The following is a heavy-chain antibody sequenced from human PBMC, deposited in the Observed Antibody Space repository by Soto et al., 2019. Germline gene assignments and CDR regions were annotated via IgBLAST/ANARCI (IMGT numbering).Heavy chain of an antibody. Sequence: EVQLVQSGAEVKKPGESLKISCQGSGYSFSSYWIGWVRQMPGKGLEWMGVIYAGDSDTRYSPSFQGQVTISADKSVSTAYLQESSPKASDTAMHYCARRRGSCPDYWGQGTQVTVSS. CDR2: IYAGDSDT. V-gene: IGHV5-51*01. CDR3: ARRRGSCPDY. D-gene: IGHD1-26*01. CDR1: GYSFSSYW. J-gene: IGHJ4*02.